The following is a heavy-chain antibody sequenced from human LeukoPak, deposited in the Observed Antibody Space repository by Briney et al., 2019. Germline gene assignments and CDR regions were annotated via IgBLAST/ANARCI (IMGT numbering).Heavy chain of an antibody. CDR1: GFTFSSYA. CDR2: ISGSGGST. J-gene: IGHJ6*03. D-gene: IGHD2-2*01. V-gene: IGHV3-23*01. Sequence: GGSLRLSCAASGFTFSSYAMSWVRQAPGKGLEWVSAISGSGGSTYYADSVKGRFTISRDNSKNTLYLQMNSLRAEDTAVYYCAKAPYCSSTSCSFYYYYYMDVWGKGTTVTVSS. CDR3: AKAPYCSSTSCSFYYYYYMDV.